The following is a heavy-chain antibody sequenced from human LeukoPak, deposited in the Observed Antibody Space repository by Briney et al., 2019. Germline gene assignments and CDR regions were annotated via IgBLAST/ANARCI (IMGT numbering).Heavy chain of an antibody. V-gene: IGHV1-8*01. CDR1: GYTFTNYD. CDR3: ARNPAASGSFEY. Sequence: ASVKVSCKASGYTFTNYDINWVRQATGQGLEWMGWMNPNSGNTGYAQRFQGRVAMTRDTSTGTAYIDLSSLTSEDTAVYYCARNPAASGSFEYWGQGTPVTVSS. J-gene: IGHJ4*02. CDR2: MNPNSGNT. D-gene: IGHD3-10*01.